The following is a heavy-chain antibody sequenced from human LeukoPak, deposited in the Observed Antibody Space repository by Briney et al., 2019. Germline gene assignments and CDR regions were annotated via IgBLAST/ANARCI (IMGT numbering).Heavy chain of an antibody. CDR2: IKFDGSLT. D-gene: IGHD4-11*01. J-gene: IGHJ4*02. CDR3: TREIAVTPSASLGY. V-gene: IGHV3-74*01. CDR1: GFTLGNYW. Sequence: GGSLRLSCAASGFTLGNYWMHWVCQAPGKGLVWVSRIKFDGSLTNYADSVRGRFTISRDNAKNTLYLQMNSLSAEDSAIYYCTREIAVTPSASLGYWGQGTLVTVSS.